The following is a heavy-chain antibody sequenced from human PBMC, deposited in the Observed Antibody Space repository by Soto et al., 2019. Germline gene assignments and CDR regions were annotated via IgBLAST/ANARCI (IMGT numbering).Heavy chain of an antibody. J-gene: IGHJ6*03. V-gene: IGHV1-8*01. CDR1: GYTFTSYD. D-gene: IGHD4-17*01. CDR2: MNPNSGNT. Sequence: ASVKVSCKASGYTFTSYDINWVRQATGQGLEWMGWMNPNSGNTGYAQKFQGRVTMTRNTSISTAYMELSSLRSEDTAVYYCARGQSGLTTYYYYYYLDVWGKGTTVTVAS. CDR3: ARGQSGLTTYYYYYYLDV.